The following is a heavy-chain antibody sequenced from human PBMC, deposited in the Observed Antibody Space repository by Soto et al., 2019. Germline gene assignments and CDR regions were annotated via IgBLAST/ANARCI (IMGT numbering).Heavy chain of an antibody. J-gene: IGHJ3*02. CDR3: ARAPVDTLPDAFDI. CDR2: INHSGST. CDR1: GGSFSGYY. D-gene: IGHD5-18*01. Sequence: SETLSLTCAVYGGSFSGYYWSWIRQPPGKGLEWIGEINHSGSTNYNPSLKSRVTISVDTSKNQFSLKLSSVTAADTAVYYCARAPVDTLPDAFDIWGQGTMVTVSS. V-gene: IGHV4-34*01.